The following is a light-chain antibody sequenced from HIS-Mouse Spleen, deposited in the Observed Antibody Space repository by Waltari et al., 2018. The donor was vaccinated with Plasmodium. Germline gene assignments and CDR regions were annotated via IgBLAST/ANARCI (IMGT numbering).Light chain of an antibody. V-gene: IGKV1-5*03. CDR2: KAS. CDR3: QQYNSYWT. Sequence: DIQMTHSPSTLSASVGDRVTITCRARQSISSWLAWYPQKPGKAPKLLIYKASSLESGVPSRFSGSGSGTEFTLTISSLQPDDFATYYCQQYNSYWTFGQGTKVEIK. CDR1: QSISSW. J-gene: IGKJ1*01.